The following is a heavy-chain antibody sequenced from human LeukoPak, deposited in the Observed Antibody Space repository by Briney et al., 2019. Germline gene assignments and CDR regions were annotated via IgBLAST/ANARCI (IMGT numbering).Heavy chain of an antibody. CDR2: ISGSGGST. CDR3: AISKPYYDFWSGYLTTFDY. Sequence: GGSLRLSCAAYGFTFSSYAMSWVRQAPGKGLEWVSAISGSGGSTYYADSVKGRFTISRDNSKNTLYLQMNSLRAEDTAVYYCAISKPYYDFWSGYLTTFDYWGQGTLVTVSS. CDR1: GFTFSSYA. J-gene: IGHJ4*02. D-gene: IGHD3-3*01. V-gene: IGHV3-23*01.